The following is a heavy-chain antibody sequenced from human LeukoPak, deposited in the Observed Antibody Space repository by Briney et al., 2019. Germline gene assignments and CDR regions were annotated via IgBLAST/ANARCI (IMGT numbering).Heavy chain of an antibody. Sequence: GRSLRLSCAASGFTFSSYAMHWVRQAPGKGLEWVAVISYDGSNKYYADSVKGRFTISRDNSKNTLYLQMNSLRAEDTAVYYCARGLGYYDIAGHFDYWGQGTLVTVSS. D-gene: IGHD3-9*01. CDR2: ISYDGSNK. CDR1: GFTFSSYA. V-gene: IGHV3-30-3*01. J-gene: IGHJ4*02. CDR3: ARGLGYYDIAGHFDY.